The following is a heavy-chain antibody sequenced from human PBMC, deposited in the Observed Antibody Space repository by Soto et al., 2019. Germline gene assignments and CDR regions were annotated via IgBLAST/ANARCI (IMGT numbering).Heavy chain of an antibody. CDR2: LSGGGINT. CDR1: GFTFSTYS. J-gene: IGHJ4*02. Sequence: EVQLLESGGGSVQPGGSLRLSCAASGFTFSTYSMAWVRQAPGKGPEWVSGLSGGGINTFYADSVKGRFTISVDNSKNTVDLASNSLRVGDTAVYYCANWSGSGDEWGQGTLVSFSS. D-gene: IGHD6-25*01. V-gene: IGHV3-23*01. CDR3: ANWSGSGDE.